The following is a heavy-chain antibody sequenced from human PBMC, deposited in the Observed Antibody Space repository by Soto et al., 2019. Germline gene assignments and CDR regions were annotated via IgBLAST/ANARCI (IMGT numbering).Heavy chain of an antibody. CDR2: ISGSGGNT. Sequence: EVQLLESGGGLVQPGGSLRLSCAASGFTFSNYAMTWVRQAPGKGLESVSIISGSGGNTYHADSVRGRFTISRDSSKNTLYLQMNSLRGEDTALYYCARIEGGSATLGWLAPWGQGTLVTVSS. J-gene: IGHJ5*02. CDR1: GFTFSNYA. D-gene: IGHD3-16*01. CDR3: ARIEGGSATLGWLAP. V-gene: IGHV3-23*01.